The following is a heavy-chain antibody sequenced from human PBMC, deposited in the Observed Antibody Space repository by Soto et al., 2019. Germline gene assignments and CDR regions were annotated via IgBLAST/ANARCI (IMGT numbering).Heavy chain of an antibody. CDR2: ISYDGTNK. CDR3: AKERFGNLRLEAYGMEV. Sequence: LRLSCAASGFTFISYGMHWVRQAPGNVLEWVALISYDGTNKYYADSVKGRFTISRDNFKNTLYLQMNRLRAEDTAVYYCAKERFGNLRLEAYGMEVWGQGTTVTVS. V-gene: IGHV3-30*18. D-gene: IGHD3-10*01. J-gene: IGHJ6*01. CDR1: GFTFISYG.